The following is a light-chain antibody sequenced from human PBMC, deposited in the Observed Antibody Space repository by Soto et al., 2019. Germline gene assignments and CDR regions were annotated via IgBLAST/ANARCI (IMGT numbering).Light chain of an antibody. CDR1: QSVSTY. J-gene: IGKJ1*01. Sequence: EIVLTQSPATLSLSPGERATLSCMASQSVSTYLACYQQKPGQAPRLLIYDASKRATGIPVRFSGSGSETDLTLTMTSLEPEDFGVDYCQHRSNWPPTCTFGQGTEVDIK. CDR3: QHRSNWPPTCT. CDR2: DAS. V-gene: IGKV3-11*01.